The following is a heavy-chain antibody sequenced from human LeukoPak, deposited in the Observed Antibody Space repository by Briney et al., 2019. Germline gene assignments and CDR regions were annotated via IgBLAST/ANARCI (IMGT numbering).Heavy chain of an antibody. CDR1: GGSISSFY. V-gene: IGHV4-4*07. CDR2: IYTSGTT. Sequence: SETLSLTCTVSGGSISSFYWSWIRQAAGKGLEWIGRIYTSGTTNYNPSLKSRVTMSLDTSKKQFSLKLSSVTAADTAVYYCARDSGNSWFGMAFHIWGQGTMVTVSS. J-gene: IGHJ3*02. D-gene: IGHD6-13*01. CDR3: ARDSGNSWFGMAFHI.